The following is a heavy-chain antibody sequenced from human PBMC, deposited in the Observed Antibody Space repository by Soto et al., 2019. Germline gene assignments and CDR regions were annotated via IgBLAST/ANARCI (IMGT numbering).Heavy chain of an antibody. V-gene: IGHV3-30-3*01. Sequence: GGSLRLSCAASGFIFSNFAMRWVRQAPGKGLEWMAFISYDGNNKYYADSVKGQFTISRDNSKNTVYLQMQSLRAEDTALYYCARGDYFDSSGYSFDFWGQGTLVTVSS. J-gene: IGHJ4*02. CDR3: ARGDYFDSSGYSFDF. D-gene: IGHD3-22*01. CDR1: GFIFSNFA. CDR2: ISYDGNNK.